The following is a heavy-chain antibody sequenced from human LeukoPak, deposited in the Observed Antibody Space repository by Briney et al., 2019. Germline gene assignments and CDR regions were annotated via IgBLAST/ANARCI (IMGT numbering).Heavy chain of an antibody. D-gene: IGHD5-24*01. CDR3: ARDPSRWLQPSYYFDY. CDR1: GFTFNDYY. V-gene: IGHV3-11*04. CDR2: MSSSGSTI. J-gene: IGHJ4*02. Sequence: GGSLRLSCAASGFTFNDYYMTWIRQAPGKGLEWFSYMSSSGSTIYYADSVKGRFTISRDNAKTSLYLQMNSLRAEDTAVYYCARDPSRWLQPSYYFDYWGQGTLVTVSS.